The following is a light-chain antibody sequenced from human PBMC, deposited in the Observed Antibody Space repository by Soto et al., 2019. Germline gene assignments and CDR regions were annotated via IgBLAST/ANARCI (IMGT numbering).Light chain of an antibody. CDR3: QQSYSTPWT. Sequence: DIQMTQSPSSLSASVGDRVTITCRASQSISSYLNWYQQKPGKAPKLLIYAASSLQSGVPSRFSGRGSGTDFPLTISSLQPEDFATYYCQQSYSTPWTFGQGTKVEIK. CDR2: AAS. J-gene: IGKJ1*01. V-gene: IGKV1-39*01. CDR1: QSISSY.